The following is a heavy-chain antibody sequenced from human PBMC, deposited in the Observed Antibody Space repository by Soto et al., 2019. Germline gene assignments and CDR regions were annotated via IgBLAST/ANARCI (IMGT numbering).Heavy chain of an antibody. CDR2: ISGSGGST. Sequence: GGSLRLSCAASGFTLSRYAMGWVRQAPGKGLEWVSAISGSGGSTYYADSVKGRFTISRDNSKNTLYLQMNSLRAEDTAVYYCAKGSSVTATNWFDPWGQGTLVTVSS. CDR3: AKGSSVTATNWFDP. D-gene: IGHD2-21*02. V-gene: IGHV3-23*01. CDR1: GFTLSRYA. J-gene: IGHJ5*02.